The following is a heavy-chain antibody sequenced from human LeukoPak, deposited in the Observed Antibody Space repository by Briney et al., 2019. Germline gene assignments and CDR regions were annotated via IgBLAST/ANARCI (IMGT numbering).Heavy chain of an antibody. CDR3: ATDAMIWAYRAFDI. CDR2: MNPNSGNT. V-gene: IGHV1-8*01. D-gene: IGHD3-22*01. Sequence: ASVKVSCKASGYTFTSYDINWVRQATGQGLEWMGWMNPNSGNTGYAQKFQGRVTMTEDTSTDTAYMELSSLRSEDTAVYYCATDAMIWAYRAFDIWGQGTMVTVSS. CDR1: GYTFTSYD. J-gene: IGHJ3*02.